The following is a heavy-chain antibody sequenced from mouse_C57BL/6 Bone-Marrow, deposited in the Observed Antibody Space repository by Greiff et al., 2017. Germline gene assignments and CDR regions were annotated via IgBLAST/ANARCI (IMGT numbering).Heavy chain of an antibody. CDR1: GFTFTDYY. CDR2: IRNKANGYTT. Sequence: VKLEESGGGLVQPGGSLSLSCAASGFTFTDYYMSWVRQPPGKALEWLGFIRNKANGYTTEYSASVKGRFTISRDNSQSILYLQMNALRAEDSATYYCARCTDAMDYWGQGTSVTVSS. J-gene: IGHJ4*01. V-gene: IGHV7-3*01. CDR3: ARCTDAMDY.